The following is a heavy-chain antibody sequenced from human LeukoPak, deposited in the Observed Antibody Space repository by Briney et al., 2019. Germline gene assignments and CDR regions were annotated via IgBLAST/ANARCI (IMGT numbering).Heavy chain of an antibody. CDR1: GYTFTGYY. Sequence: ASVKVSCKASGYTFTGYYMHWVRQAPGQGLEWMGWINPNSGGTNYAQKFQGRVTMTRDTSISTAYMELSRLRPDDTAVYYCARDPVGIAAARYYYYMDVWGKGTTVTVSS. CDR2: INPNSGGT. D-gene: IGHD6-13*01. CDR3: ARDPVGIAAARYYYYMDV. J-gene: IGHJ6*03. V-gene: IGHV1-2*02.